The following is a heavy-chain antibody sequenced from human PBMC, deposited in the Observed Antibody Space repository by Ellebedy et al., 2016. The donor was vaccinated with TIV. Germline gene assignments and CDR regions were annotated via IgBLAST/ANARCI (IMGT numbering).Heavy chain of an antibody. CDR2: ISGSGGST. D-gene: IGHD6-6*01. V-gene: IGHV3-23*01. Sequence: GESLKISCAASGFTFSSYAMSWVRQAPGKGLEWVSAISGSGGSTYYADSMKGRFTISRDNSKNTLYLQMNSLRAEDTAVYYCAKDLLPGLDSSSYYYYGMDVWGQGTTVTVSS. J-gene: IGHJ6*02. CDR1: GFTFSSYA. CDR3: AKDLLPGLDSSSYYYYGMDV.